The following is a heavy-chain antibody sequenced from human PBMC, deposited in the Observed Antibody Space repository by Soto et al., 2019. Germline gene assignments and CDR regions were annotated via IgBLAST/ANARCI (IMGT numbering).Heavy chain of an antibody. Sequence: EVQLLESGGGLVQPGGSLRLSCAASGFRLSDSAVSWVRQAPGKGLEWVSSLTVTGDSAFYSDSVKGRFTISRDSYKRTVDLHMNSLRAKDTAVYYCAKNGCSYPARYQYYYYVDVWGRGTTVTVSS. J-gene: IGHJ6*03. CDR2: LTVTGDSA. CDR3: AKNGCSYPARYQYYYYVDV. CDR1: GFRLSDSA. V-gene: IGHV3-23*01. D-gene: IGHD2-15*01.